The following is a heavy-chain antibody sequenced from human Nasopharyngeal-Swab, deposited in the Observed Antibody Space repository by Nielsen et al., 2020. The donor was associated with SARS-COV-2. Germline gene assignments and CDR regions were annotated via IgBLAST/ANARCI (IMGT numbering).Heavy chain of an antibody. D-gene: IGHD1-26*01. CDR2: IDYSGST. J-gene: IGHJ4*02. Sequence: WIRQPPGKGLEWIGSIDYSGSTYYNPSLKRRVTISVDTSKNQFSLKLSSVTAADTAVYYCATPWELSAYWGQGTLVTVSS. CDR3: ATPWELSAY. V-gene: IGHV4-39*01.